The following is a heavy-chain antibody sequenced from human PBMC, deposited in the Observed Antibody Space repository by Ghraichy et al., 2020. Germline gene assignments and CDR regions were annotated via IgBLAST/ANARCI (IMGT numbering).Heavy chain of an antibody. D-gene: IGHD6-19*01. CDR3: ARGPWQYSSGWYPYEYYYYGMDV. J-gene: IGHJ6*02. CDR1: GGSFSGYY. CDR2: INHSGST. Sequence: SETLSLTCAVYGGSFSGYYWSWIRQPPGKGLEWIGEINHSGSTNYNPSLKSRVTISVDTSKNQFSLKLSSVTAADTAVYYCARGPWQYSSGWYPYEYYYYGMDVWGQGTTVTVSS. V-gene: IGHV4-34*01.